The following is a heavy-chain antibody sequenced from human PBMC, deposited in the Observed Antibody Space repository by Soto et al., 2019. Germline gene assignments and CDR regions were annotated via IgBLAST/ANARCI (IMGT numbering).Heavy chain of an antibody. D-gene: IGHD3-3*01. CDR1: GFTFSSYA. V-gene: IGHV3-30-3*01. CDR3: ARDRGRYYDFWSGYRIGGMDV. CDR2: ISYDGSNK. Sequence: PGGSLRLSCAASGFTFSSYAMHWVRQAPGKGLEWVAVISYDGSNKYYADSVKGRFTISRDNSKNTLYLQMNSLRAEDTAVYYCARDRGRYYDFWSGYRIGGMDVWGQGTTVTVSS. J-gene: IGHJ6*02.